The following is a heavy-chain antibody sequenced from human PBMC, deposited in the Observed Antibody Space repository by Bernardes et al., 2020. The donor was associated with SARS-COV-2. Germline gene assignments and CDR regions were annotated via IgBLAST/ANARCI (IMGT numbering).Heavy chain of an antibody. CDR2: FDPEDGET. Sequence: ASVKVSCKVSGYTLTELSMHWVRQAPGKGLEWMGGFDPEDGETIYAQKFQGRVTMTKDTSTDTAYMELSSLRSEDTAVYYCATEGNVLWFGGNWFDPWGQGTLVTVSS. J-gene: IGHJ5*02. CDR3: ATEGNVLWFGGNWFDP. D-gene: IGHD3-10*01. V-gene: IGHV1-24*01. CDR1: GYTLTELS.